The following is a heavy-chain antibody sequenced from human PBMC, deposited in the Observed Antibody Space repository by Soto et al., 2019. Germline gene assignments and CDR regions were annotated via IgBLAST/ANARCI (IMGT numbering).Heavy chain of an antibody. V-gene: IGHV2-5*02. CDR2: LYWDDDN. CDR1: GFSLSTSVVG. D-gene: IGHD6-19*01. J-gene: IGHJ4*02. CDR3: AHGSGWLFDY. Sequence: QITLKESGPTLVKPTQTLTLTCTFSGFSLSTSVVGVGWIRQPPGKALEWLALLYWDDDNRYSPSLRSRLTLTKDTSKNQVVLTMINMDPVDTATYYCAHGSGWLFDYWGQGTLVTVSS.